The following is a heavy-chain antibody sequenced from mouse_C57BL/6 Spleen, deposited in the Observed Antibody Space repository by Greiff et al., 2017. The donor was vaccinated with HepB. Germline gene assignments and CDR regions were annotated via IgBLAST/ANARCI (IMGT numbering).Heavy chain of an antibody. V-gene: IGHV1-15*01. D-gene: IGHD1-1*01. CDR3: TRSYVSTFYYFDD. CDR1: GYTFTDYE. CDR2: IDPETGGT. J-gene: IGHJ2*01. Sequence: VKLQESGAELVRPGASVTLSCKASGYTFTDYEMHWVKQTPVHGLEWIGAIDPETGGTAYNQKFKGKAILTADKSSSTAYMELRSLTSEDSAVYYCTRSYVSTFYYFDDWGQGTTLTVSS.